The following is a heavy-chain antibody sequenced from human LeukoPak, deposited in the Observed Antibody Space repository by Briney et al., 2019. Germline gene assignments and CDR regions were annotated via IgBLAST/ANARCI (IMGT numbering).Heavy chain of an antibody. CDR3: ASGSSPPSYFDY. CDR2: IIPIFGTA. V-gene: IGHV1-69*05. CDR1: GGTFSSYA. J-gene: IGHJ4*02. D-gene: IGHD2-15*01. Sequence: ASVKVSCKASGGTFSSYAISWVRQAPGQGLEWVGRIIPIFGTANYAQKFQGRVTITTDESTSTAYMELSSLRSEDTAVYYCASGSSPPSYFDYWGQGTLVTVSS.